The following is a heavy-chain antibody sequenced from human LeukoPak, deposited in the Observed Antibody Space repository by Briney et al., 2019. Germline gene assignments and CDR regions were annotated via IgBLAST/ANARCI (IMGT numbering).Heavy chain of an antibody. CDR2: IYHSGST. V-gene: IGHV4-4*02. D-gene: IGHD3-3*01. J-gene: IGHJ4*02. CDR3: AITPGGATEC. CDR1: GGSISRTNW. Sequence: SGTLSLTCAVSGGSISRTNWWSWVRQPPGRGLEWIGEIYHSGSTNYNPSLKSRVTISVDKSKNHFSLNLSSVTAADTAVYYCAITPGGATECWGQGTLVTVSS.